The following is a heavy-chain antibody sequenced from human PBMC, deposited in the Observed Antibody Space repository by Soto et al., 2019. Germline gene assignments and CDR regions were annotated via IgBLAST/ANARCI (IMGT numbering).Heavy chain of an antibody. CDR2: IYWDDDK. CDR1: GFSLSTSGVG. V-gene: IGHV2-5*02. Sequence: QITLKESGPTLVKPTQTLTLTCTFSGFSLSTSGVGVGWIRQPPGKALEWLALIYWDDDKCYSPPLKSRLTITKDTSKNQVVLTMTNMDPVDTATYYCAHRPSYCSGGSCYSGFDYWGQGTLVTVSS. J-gene: IGHJ4*02. D-gene: IGHD2-15*01. CDR3: AHRPSYCSGGSCYSGFDY.